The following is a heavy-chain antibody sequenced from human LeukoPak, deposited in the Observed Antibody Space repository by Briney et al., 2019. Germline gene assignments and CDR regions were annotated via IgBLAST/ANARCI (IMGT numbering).Heavy chain of an antibody. J-gene: IGHJ4*02. Sequence: PGGSLRLSCAASGFTFSSYWMSWVRQAPGKELEWVANIKQDGSEKYYVDSVKGRFTISRDNAKNSLYLQMNSLRAEDTAVYYCARLGGGLPYYFDYWGQGTLVTVSS. CDR1: GFTFSSYW. V-gene: IGHV3-7*03. CDR2: IKQDGSEK. D-gene: IGHD3-16*01. CDR3: ARLGGGLPYYFDY.